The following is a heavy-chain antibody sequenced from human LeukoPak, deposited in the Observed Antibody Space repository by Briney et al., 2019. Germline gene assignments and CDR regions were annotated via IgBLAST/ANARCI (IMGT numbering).Heavy chain of an antibody. D-gene: IGHD6-13*01. CDR1: GFTFSDYY. CDR2: ISSSGSTI. V-gene: IGHV3-11*01. CDR3: ARGEAAGTVQVPYYGMDV. Sequence: PGGSLRLSCAASGFTFSDYYMSWIRQAPGKGLEWVSYISSSGSTIYYADSVKGRFTISRDNAKNSLYLQMNSLRAEDTAVYYCARGEAAGTVQVPYYGMDVWGQGTTVTVSS. J-gene: IGHJ6*02.